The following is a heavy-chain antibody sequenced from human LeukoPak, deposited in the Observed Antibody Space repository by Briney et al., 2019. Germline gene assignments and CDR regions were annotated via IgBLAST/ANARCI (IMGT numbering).Heavy chain of an antibody. CDR3: ARGEFGDGYNSSPFDY. CDR1: GGSISSYY. CDR2: IYYSGST. V-gene: IGHV4-59*01. Sequence: PSETLSLTCTVSGGSISSYYWSWIRQPPGKGLEWIGYIYYSGSTNYNPSLKSRVTISGDTSKNQFSLKLSSVTAADTAVYYCARGEFGDGYNSSPFDYWGQGTLVTVSS. D-gene: IGHD5-24*01. J-gene: IGHJ4*02.